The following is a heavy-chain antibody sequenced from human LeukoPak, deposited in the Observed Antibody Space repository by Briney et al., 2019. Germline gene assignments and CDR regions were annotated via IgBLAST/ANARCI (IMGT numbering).Heavy chain of an antibody. J-gene: IGHJ3*02. CDR3: AKECSGGSCYFAFDI. CDR2: ISSSGSTI. D-gene: IGHD2-15*01. V-gene: IGHV3-48*03. CDR1: GFTFSSYE. Sequence: GGSLRLSCAASGFTFSSYEMNWVRQAPGKGLEWVSYISSSGSTIYYADSVKGRFTISRDNSKNTLYLQMNSLRAEDTAVYYCAKECSGGSCYFAFDIWGQGTMVTVSS.